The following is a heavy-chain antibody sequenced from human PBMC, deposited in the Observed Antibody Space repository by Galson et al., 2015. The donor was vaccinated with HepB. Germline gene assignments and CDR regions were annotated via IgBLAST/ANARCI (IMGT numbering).Heavy chain of an antibody. Sequence: SLRLSCAASGFTFSSYGMHWVRQAPGKGLEWVAVISYDGSNKDHADSVKGRFTISRDNSKNTLYLQMNSLRAEDTAVYYCARDWQWLVTANYFDYWGQGTLVTVSS. D-gene: IGHD6-19*01. CDR3: ARDWQWLVTANYFDY. V-gene: IGHV3-30*19. CDR1: GFTFSSYG. CDR2: ISYDGSNK. J-gene: IGHJ4*02.